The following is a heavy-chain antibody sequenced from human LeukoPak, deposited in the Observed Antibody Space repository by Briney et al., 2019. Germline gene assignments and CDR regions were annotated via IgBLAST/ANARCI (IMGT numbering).Heavy chain of an antibody. V-gene: IGHV3-30*18. J-gene: IGHJ4*02. Sequence: PGGSLRLSCAASGFTFSSYGMHWVRQAPGKGLEWVAVISYDGSNKYYADSVKGRFTISRDNSKNTLYLQMNSLRAEDTAVNYCAKDRGMGYWGQGTLVTVSS. CDR2: ISYDGSNK. D-gene: IGHD3-10*01. CDR1: GFTFSSYG. CDR3: AKDRGMGY.